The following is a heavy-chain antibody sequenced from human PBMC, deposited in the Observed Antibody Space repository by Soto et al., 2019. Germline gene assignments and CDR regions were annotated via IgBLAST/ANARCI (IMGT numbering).Heavy chain of an antibody. CDR1: GFLLSNARMG. V-gene: IGHV2-26*01. Sequence: QVTLKESGPVLVKPTETLTLTCTVSGFLLSNARMGVSWIRQPPGKALEWLAHIFSNDEKSYSTSLKSRLTISKDTSKSQVVLTMTNMDPVDTATYYCARIGYYYDSSGYYWDAFDIWGQGTMVTVSS. CDR3: ARIGYYYDSSGYYWDAFDI. J-gene: IGHJ3*02. D-gene: IGHD3-22*01. CDR2: IFSNDEK.